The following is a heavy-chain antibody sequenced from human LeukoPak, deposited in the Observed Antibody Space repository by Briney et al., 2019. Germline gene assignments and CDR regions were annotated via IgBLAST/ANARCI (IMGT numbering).Heavy chain of an antibody. D-gene: IGHD6-19*01. CDR3: ARDRTEGYSSGWSD. J-gene: IGHJ4*02. Sequence: PGGSLRLSCAASGFTFSSYGMHWVRQAPGKGLEWVTFIRYDGSNKYYADSVKGRFTISRDNSKNTLYLQMNSLRAEDTAVYYCARDRTEGYSSGWSDWGQGTLVTVSS. V-gene: IGHV3-30*02. CDR2: IRYDGSNK. CDR1: GFTFSSYG.